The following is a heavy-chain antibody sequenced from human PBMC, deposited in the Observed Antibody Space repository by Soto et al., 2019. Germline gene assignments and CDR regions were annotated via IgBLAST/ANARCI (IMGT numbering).Heavy chain of an antibody. CDR3: AKDDDTSSHFSLLDF. V-gene: IGHV3-33*06. J-gene: IGHJ4*02. CDR2: SWSGGRGE. D-gene: IGHD3-22*01. CDR1: GFTFSHYG. Sequence: GSLRLSCAASGFTFSHYGIHWVRQAPGKGLEWVGLSWSGGRGEDCADSVRGRFTISRDYSKTTVYLQMNSLRVEDTAVYYCAKDDDTSSHFSLLDFRGQGTLVTVSS.